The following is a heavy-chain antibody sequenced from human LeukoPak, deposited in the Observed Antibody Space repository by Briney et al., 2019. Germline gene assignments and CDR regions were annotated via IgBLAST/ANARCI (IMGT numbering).Heavy chain of an antibody. D-gene: IGHD6-13*01. Sequence: TSETLSLTCTVSGGSISSYYWSWIRQPPGEGLEWLGYIYYIGNTNYNPSLKSRVTISVDTSKNHFSLKLSSVTAADTAVYYCARVDIATPGSYWYFGLWGRGTLVTVSS. CDR3: ARVDIATPGSYWYFGL. J-gene: IGHJ2*01. V-gene: IGHV4-59*01. CDR1: GGSISSYY. CDR2: IYYIGNT.